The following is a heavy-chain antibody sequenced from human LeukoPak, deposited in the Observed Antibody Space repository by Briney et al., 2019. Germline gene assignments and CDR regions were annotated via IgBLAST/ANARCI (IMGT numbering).Heavy chain of an antibody. CDR3: ARYYDSSGYYFDY. D-gene: IGHD3-22*01. CDR2: IYYSGST. Sequence: SETLSLTRTVSGGSISSSSYYWGWIRQPPGKGLEWIGSIYYSGSTYYNPSLKSRVTISVDTSKNQFSLKLSSVTAADTAVYYCARYYDSSGYYFDYWGQGTLVTVSS. V-gene: IGHV4-39*07. CDR1: GGSISSSSYY. J-gene: IGHJ4*02.